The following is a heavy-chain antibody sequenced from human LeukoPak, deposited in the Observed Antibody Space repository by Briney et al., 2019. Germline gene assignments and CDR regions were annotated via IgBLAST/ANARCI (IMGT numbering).Heavy chain of an antibody. J-gene: IGHJ4*02. CDR1: SFSISNGFY. Sequence: SETLSLTCVVSSFSISNGFYWVWIRQPPGKGLEWIGNVFYSGVTYYNPSLMSRVTISVDTSKNQFSLKLNSVTAADTAGYYCARDRGGRTGYASGDFDFWGQGVLVTVSS. CDR2: VFYSGVT. V-gene: IGHV4-38-2*02. CDR3: ARDRGGRTGYASGDFDF. D-gene: IGHD5-12*01.